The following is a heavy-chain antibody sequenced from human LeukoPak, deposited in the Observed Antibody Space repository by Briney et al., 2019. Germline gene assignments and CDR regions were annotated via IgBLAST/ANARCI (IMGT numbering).Heavy chain of an antibody. D-gene: IGHD3-10*01. CDR3: ARRGVTMVRGVIRDYYYGMDV. J-gene: IGHJ6*02. Sequence: GASVKVSCKASGYTFTIYDINWVRQATGQGLEWMGWMNPDSGNTGYAQKFQGRVTMTRNTSIRTAYMELSSLRSEDTAVHYCARRGVTMVRGVIRDYYYGMDVWGQGTTVTVSS. V-gene: IGHV1-8*01. CDR1: GYTFTIYD. CDR2: MNPDSGNT.